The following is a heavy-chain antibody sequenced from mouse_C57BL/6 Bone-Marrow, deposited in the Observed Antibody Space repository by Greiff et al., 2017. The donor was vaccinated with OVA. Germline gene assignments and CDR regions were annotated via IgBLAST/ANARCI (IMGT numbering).Heavy chain of an antibody. J-gene: IGHJ1*03. CDR3: AIYLYWYFDV. D-gene: IGHD5-5*01. CDR2: IRNKANGYTT. CDR1: GFTFTDYY. Sequence: EVQVVESGGGLVQPGGSLSLSCAASGFTFTDYYMSWVRQPPGKALEWLGFIRNKANGYTTEYSASVKGRFTISRDNSQSILYLQMNALRAEDSATYYCAIYLYWYFDVWGTGTTVTVSS. V-gene: IGHV7-3*01.